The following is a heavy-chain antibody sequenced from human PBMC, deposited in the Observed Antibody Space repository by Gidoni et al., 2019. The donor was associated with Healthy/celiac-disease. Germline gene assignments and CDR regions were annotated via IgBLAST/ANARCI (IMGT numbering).Heavy chain of an antibody. Sequence: EVQLVESGGGLVKPGGSLRLSCAASGFTFSSYSMNWVRQAPGKGLEWVSSISSSSSYIYYADSVKGRFTISRDNAKNSLYLQMNSLRAEDTAVYYCASIYGDYLPLFDYWGQGTLVTVSS. V-gene: IGHV3-21*01. J-gene: IGHJ4*02. D-gene: IGHD4-17*01. CDR1: GFTFSSYS. CDR2: ISSSSSYI. CDR3: ASIYGDYLPLFDY.